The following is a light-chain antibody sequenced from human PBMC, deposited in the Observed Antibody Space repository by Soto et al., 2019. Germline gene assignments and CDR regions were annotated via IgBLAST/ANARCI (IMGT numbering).Light chain of an antibody. J-gene: IGKJ2*01. Sequence: EIVLTQSPGTLSLSPGERATLSCRASQSVSSSYLAWYQQKPGQAPRLFIYGASSRATGIPDRFTGSGSGTDFTLTISRLEPEDFAVYYCQQYGRSPYTFGQGTKLEIK. CDR2: GAS. V-gene: IGKV3-20*01. CDR1: QSVSSSY. CDR3: QQYGRSPYT.